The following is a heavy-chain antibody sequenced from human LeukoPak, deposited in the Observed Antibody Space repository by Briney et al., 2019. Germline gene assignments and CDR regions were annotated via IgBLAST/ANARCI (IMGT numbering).Heavy chain of an antibody. V-gene: IGHV1-8*01. CDR3: ARGYDFWSGYYTAFDY. CDR1: GYTFTSYD. Sequence: ASVKVSCKASGYTFTSYDINWVRQATGQGLEWMGWMNPNSGNTGYAQKLQGRVTMTTDTSTSTAYMELRSLRSDDTAVYYCARGYDFWSGYYTAFDYWGQGTLVTVSS. J-gene: IGHJ4*02. CDR2: MNPNSGNT. D-gene: IGHD3-3*01.